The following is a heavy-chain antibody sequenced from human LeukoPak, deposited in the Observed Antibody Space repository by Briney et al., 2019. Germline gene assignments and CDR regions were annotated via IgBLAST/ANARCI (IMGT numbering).Heavy chain of an antibody. J-gene: IGHJ4*02. Sequence: SETLSLTCAVYGGSFSGYYWSWIRQPAGKGLEWIGRIYTSGSTNYNPSLKSRVTISVDTSKSQFSLKLSSVTAADTAVYYCARGSGIAAAGLFDYWGQGTLVTVSS. CDR2: IYTSGST. V-gene: IGHV4-59*10. CDR1: GGSFSGYY. D-gene: IGHD6-13*01. CDR3: ARGSGIAAAGLFDY.